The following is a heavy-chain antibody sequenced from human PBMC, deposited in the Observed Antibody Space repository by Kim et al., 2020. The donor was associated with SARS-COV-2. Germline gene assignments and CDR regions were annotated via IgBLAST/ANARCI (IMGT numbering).Heavy chain of an antibody. CDR3: AKDQSHMTREAFDI. CDR1: GFTFDDYA. CDR2: ISWNSGSI. V-gene: IGHV3-9*01. Sequence: GGSLRLSCAASGFTFDDYAMHWVRQAPGKGLEWVSGISWNSGSIGYADSVKGRFTISRDNAKNSLYLQMNSLRAEDTALYYCAKDQSHMTREAFDIWGQGTMVTVSS. D-gene: IGHD2-21*01. J-gene: IGHJ3*02.